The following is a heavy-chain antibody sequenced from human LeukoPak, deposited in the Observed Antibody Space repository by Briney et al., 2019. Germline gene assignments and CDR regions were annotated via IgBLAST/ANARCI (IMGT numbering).Heavy chain of an antibody. D-gene: IGHD4-17*01. V-gene: IGHV3-11*04. J-gene: IGHJ4*02. CDR2: ISSSGSTI. CDR3: ARDLRETTLRAIDY. CDR1: GGSISSGSYY. Sequence: LSLTCTVSGGSISSGSYYWSWIRQPAGKGLEWVSYISSSGSTIYYADSVKGRFTISRDNAKNSLYLQMNSLRAEDTAVYYCARDLRETTLRAIDYWGQGTLVTVSS.